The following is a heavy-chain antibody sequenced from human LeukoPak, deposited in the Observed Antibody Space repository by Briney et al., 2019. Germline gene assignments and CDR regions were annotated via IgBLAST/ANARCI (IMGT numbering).Heavy chain of an antibody. V-gene: IGHV3-74*01. D-gene: IGHD5-18*01. CDR1: GFTFNSYW. J-gene: IGHJ4*02. Sequence: GGYLRLSCAASGFTFNSYWMHWVRQAPGKGLIWVSRINSDGSSTNYADSVKGRFTISRDNAKNTLYLQMNSLTAEDTAVYYCARQYNYGLDYWGQGTLVTVSS. CDR3: ARQYNYGLDY. CDR2: INSDGSST.